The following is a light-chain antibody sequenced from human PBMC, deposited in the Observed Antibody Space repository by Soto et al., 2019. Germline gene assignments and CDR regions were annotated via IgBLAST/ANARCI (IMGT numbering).Light chain of an antibody. V-gene: IGLV1-51*01. CDR3: EAWDSNRSGGV. J-gene: IGLJ3*02. Sequence: QSVLTQPPSVSAAPGQKVTVSCSGSRSNIGNNYVSWYQHLPGTAPKLLIYDNDKRPSGIPDRFSASKSGPSATLDITGLHTGDEADYYCEAWDSNRSGGVFGGGTKLTVL. CDR1: RSNIGNNY. CDR2: DND.